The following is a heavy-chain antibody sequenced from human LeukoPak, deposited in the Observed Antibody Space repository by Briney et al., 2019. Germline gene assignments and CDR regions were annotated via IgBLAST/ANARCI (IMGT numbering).Heavy chain of an antibody. V-gene: IGHV3-30*18. Sequence: TGGSLRLSCAASGFTFSSYGMHWVRQAPGKGLEWVAVISYDGSNKYYADSVKGRFTISRDNSKNTLYLQMNSLRAEDTAVYYCAKDPQVVDYDSSGYDYWGQGTLVTVSS. CDR2: ISYDGSNK. CDR1: GFTFSSYG. J-gene: IGHJ4*02. D-gene: IGHD3-22*01. CDR3: AKDPQVVDYDSSGYDY.